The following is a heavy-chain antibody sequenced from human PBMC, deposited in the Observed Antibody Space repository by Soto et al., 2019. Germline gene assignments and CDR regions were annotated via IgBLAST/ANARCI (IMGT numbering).Heavy chain of an antibody. J-gene: IGHJ4*02. CDR3: ARLGGSYAVPHFDY. CDR1: GYSISSSNW. CDR2: IYYSGTI. Sequence: PSETLSLTCAVSGYSISSSNWWAWIRQSPGKGLEWIGHIYYSGTIYYDPSLKSRVTMSVDTSKNQYSLKLSSVTAADTAVYYCARLGGSYAVPHFDYWGQGTLVTVSS. D-gene: IGHD1-26*01. V-gene: IGHV4-28*05.